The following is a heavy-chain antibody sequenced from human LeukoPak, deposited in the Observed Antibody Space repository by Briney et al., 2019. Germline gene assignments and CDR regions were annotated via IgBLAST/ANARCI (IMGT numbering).Heavy chain of an antibody. CDR2: IYHSGST. V-gene: IGHV4-4*02. CDR1: GGSITNNW. CDR3: ARGNSYASPSFDY. Sequence: SGTLSLTCVVSGGSITNNWWSWVRQPPGKGLEWIGEIYHSGSTTYNLSLKSRVTISVDGSKNQFSLRLSSVTAADTAVYYCARGNSYASPSFDYWGQGTLVTVSS. D-gene: IGHD3-16*01. J-gene: IGHJ4*02.